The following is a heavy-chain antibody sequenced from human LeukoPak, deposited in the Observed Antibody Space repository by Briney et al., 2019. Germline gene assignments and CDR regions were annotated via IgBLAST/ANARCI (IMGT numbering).Heavy chain of an antibody. D-gene: IGHD6-6*01. CDR1: GGSISSGGYY. CDR3: ASIPSYYFDY. Sequence: SETLSLTCTVSGGSISSGGYYWSWIRQPPGKGLEWIGYIYHSGSTFYNPSLKSRVTISVDRSKNQFSLKPSSVTAADTAVYYCASIPSYYFDYWGQGTLVTVSS. J-gene: IGHJ4*02. CDR2: IYHSGST. V-gene: IGHV4-30-2*01.